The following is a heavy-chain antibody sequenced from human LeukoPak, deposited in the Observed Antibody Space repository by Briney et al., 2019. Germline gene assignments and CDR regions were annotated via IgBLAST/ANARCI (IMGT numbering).Heavy chain of an antibody. CDR3: ARGNVLRFLEWLLYY. J-gene: IGHJ4*02. V-gene: IGHV1-69*06. D-gene: IGHD3-3*01. CDR2: IIPIFGTA. Sequence: ASVKVSCKASGGTFSSYAISWVRQAPGQGLEWMGGIIPIFGTANYAQKFQGRVTITADKSTSTAYMELSSLRSEDTAVYYCARGNVLRFLEWLLYYWGQGTLVTVSS. CDR1: GGTFSSYA.